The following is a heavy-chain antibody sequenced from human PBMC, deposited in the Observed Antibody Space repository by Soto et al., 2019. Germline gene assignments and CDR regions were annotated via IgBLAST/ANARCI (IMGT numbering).Heavy chain of an antibody. CDR1: NDSISNYY. V-gene: IGHV4-59*08. Sequence: QVHLHESGPGLVKPSETLSLTCTVSNDSISNYYWNWIRQSPGKGLEWIGYIYYPGTTNYNPSLKSRVAISLDTSKKQFSLTLSSVTAADTAVYFCARGGVMVTDNWLDPWGQGTLVTVSS. CDR2: IYYPGTT. D-gene: IGHD2-21*02. CDR3: ARGGVMVTDNWLDP. J-gene: IGHJ5*02.